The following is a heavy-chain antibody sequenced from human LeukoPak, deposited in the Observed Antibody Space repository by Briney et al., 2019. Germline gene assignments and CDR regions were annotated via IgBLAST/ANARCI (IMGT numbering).Heavy chain of an antibody. D-gene: IGHD6-6*01. J-gene: IGHJ4*02. CDR1: GGSISSYY. V-gene: IGHV4-59*01. CDR3: ARGLVAARQLDY. CDR2: IYYSGST. Sequence: SETLSLTCTVSGGSISSYYWSWIRQPPGKGLEWIGYIYYSGSTNYNPSLKSRVTISADTSKNQFSLKLSSVTAADTAVYYCARGLVAARQLDYWGQGTLVTVSS.